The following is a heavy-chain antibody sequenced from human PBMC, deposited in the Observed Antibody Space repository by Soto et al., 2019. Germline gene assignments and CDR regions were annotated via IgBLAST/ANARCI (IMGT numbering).Heavy chain of an antibody. D-gene: IGHD2-2*01. CDR2: IYHSGST. CDR1: GGSISSGGYS. CDR3: ARVPDY. J-gene: IGHJ4*02. Sequence: QLQLQESGSGLVKPSQTLSLTCAVSGGSISSGGYSWSWIRQPPGKGLEWIGYIYHSGSTYYNPTPKSRSTVHADKPKNQFSLKLSSGTAADTARYYCARVPDYWGQGTLVTVSS. V-gene: IGHV4-30-2*01.